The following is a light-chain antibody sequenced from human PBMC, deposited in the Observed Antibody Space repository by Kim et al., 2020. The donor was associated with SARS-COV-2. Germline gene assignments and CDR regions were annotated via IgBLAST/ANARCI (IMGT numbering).Light chain of an antibody. V-gene: IGKV3-20*01. Sequence: LPLSPWETATLSCRASQNVSSYFFTWCRQKPRQAPRLLIYGTINRATGIPDRFSGSGSGTDFTLTISRLEPEDFAVYYCQEYGRTFGQGTKVYIK. J-gene: IGKJ1*01. CDR1: QNVSSYF. CDR2: GTI. CDR3: QEYGRT.